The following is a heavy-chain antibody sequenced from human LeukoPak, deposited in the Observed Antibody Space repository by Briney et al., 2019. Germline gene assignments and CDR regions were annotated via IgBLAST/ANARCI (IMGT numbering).Heavy chain of an antibody. CDR3: ASRTADYGSGGHYGY. CDR1: GGTFNNYA. D-gene: IGHD3-10*01. CDR2: IIPFSGTA. Sequence: ASVKVSCKASGGTFNNYAISWVRQAPGQGLEWMGGIIPFSGTANYAQKFQGRVTITTDGSTSTDYMELSNLRSDDTAVYYCASRTADYGSGGHYGYWGQGTLVTVSS. J-gene: IGHJ4*02. V-gene: IGHV1-69*05.